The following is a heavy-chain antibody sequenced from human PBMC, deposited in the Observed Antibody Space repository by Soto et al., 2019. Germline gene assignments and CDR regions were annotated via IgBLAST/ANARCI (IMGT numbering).Heavy chain of an antibody. J-gene: IGHJ6*03. V-gene: IGHV1-8*01. CDR2: MNPNSGNT. Sequence: ASVKVSCKASGYTFTSYDINWVRQATGQGLEWMGWMNPNSGNTGYAQKFQGRVTMTRNTSISTAYMELSSLRSEDTAVYYCARVYNWNYDYYYYYMDVWGKGTTVTVSS. CDR3: ARVYNWNYDYYYYYMDV. D-gene: IGHD1-1*01. CDR1: GYTFTSYD.